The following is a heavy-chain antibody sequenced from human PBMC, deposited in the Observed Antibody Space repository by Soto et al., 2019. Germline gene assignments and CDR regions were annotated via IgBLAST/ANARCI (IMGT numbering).Heavy chain of an antibody. D-gene: IGHD6-19*01. V-gene: IGHV3-30-3*01. Sequence: PGGSLRLSCAASGFTFSSYAMHWVRQAPGKGLEWVAVISYDGSNKYYADSVKGRFTISRDNSKNTLYLQMNSLRAEDTAVYYCARAGAVAGAFDYWGQGTLVTVSS. CDR2: ISYDGSNK. CDR1: GFTFSSYA. J-gene: IGHJ4*02. CDR3: ARAGAVAGAFDY.